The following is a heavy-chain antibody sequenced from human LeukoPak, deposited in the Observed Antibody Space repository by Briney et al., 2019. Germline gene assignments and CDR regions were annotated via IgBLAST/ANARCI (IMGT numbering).Heavy chain of an antibody. CDR1: GGSISSGDYY. J-gene: IGHJ4*02. D-gene: IGHD1-26*01. V-gene: IGHV4-30-4*01. Sequence: PSQTLSLTCTVSGGSISSGDYYWSWIRQPPGKGLEWIGYIYYSGSTYYNPSLKSRVTISVDTSKNQFSLKLRSVTAADTAVYYCARGSEDPPIVGATTYNYWGQGTLVTVTS. CDR3: ARGSEDPPIVGATTYNY. CDR2: IYYSGST.